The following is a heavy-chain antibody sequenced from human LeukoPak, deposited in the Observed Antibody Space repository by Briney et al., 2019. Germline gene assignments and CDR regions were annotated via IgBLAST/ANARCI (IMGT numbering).Heavy chain of an antibody. V-gene: IGHV3-74*01. CDR1: GFNLRSYW. D-gene: IGHD3-22*01. Sequence: GGSLRLSCAASGFNLRSYWMHWVRQAPGKGLVWVSRINTDGSSTNYADSVKGRFTISRDNAKNTLYLQMKSLRTEDTAVYYCAKDQYYYDSSGLDYWGQGTLVTVSS. CDR2: INTDGSST. CDR3: AKDQYYYDSSGLDY. J-gene: IGHJ4*02.